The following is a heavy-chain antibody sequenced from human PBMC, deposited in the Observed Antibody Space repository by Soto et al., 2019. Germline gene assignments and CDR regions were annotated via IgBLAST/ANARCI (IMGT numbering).Heavy chain of an antibody. CDR3: ARGPTVTTRHWYFDL. V-gene: IGHV3-30-3*01. Sequence: QVQLVESGGGVVQPGRSLRLSCAASGFTFSSYAMHWVRQAPGKGLEWVAVISYDGSNKYYADSVKGRFTISRDNSKNTLYLQMNSLRAEDTAVYYCARGPTVTTRHWYFDLWGRGTLVTVSS. D-gene: IGHD4-17*01. CDR2: ISYDGSNK. J-gene: IGHJ2*01. CDR1: GFTFSSYA.